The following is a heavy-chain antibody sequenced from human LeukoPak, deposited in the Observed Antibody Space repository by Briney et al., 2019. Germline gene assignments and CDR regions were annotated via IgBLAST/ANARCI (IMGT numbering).Heavy chain of an antibody. CDR1: GGFISSSSYY. CDR2: IYYSGST. CDR3: ARRLLWFGDPSMGYWFDP. Sequence: SETLSLTCTVSGGFISSSSYYWDWIRQPPGKGLEWIGSIYYSGSTYYNPSLKSRVTISVDTSKNQFSLKLSSVTAADTAVYYCARRLLWFGDPSMGYWFDPWGQGTLLAVSS. V-gene: IGHV4-39*01. D-gene: IGHD3-10*01. J-gene: IGHJ5*02.